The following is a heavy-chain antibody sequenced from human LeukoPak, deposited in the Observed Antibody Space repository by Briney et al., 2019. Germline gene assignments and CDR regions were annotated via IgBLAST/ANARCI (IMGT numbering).Heavy chain of an antibody. D-gene: IGHD3-3*01. CDR3: ARYGFYHFDS. J-gene: IGHJ4*02. CDR1: GGSIRGYY. V-gene: IGHV4-59*01. Sequence: SETLSLTCTASGGSIRGYYCSWVRQPPWRGLEFIGHVHYTGSTYYNPSLKSRVAISLDTPKNQFSLKLGSVTAADTAVYYCARYGFYHFDSWGQGTRVTVSS. CDR2: VHYTGST.